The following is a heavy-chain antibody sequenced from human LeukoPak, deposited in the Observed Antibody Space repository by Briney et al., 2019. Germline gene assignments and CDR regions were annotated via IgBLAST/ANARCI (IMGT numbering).Heavy chain of an antibody. J-gene: IGHJ4*02. Sequence: GGSLRLSCAASGFTFSSYWMSWVRQVPGKGLEWVATMKQDGSEIYYVDSVKGRFTISRDNAKNSLYPQMNSLRAEDTAVYYCARDGGTNGFIWCDYWGQGTQVTVSS. CDR3: ARDGGTNGFIWCDY. CDR1: GFTFSSYW. V-gene: IGHV3-7*01. CDR2: MKQDGSEI. D-gene: IGHD1-1*01.